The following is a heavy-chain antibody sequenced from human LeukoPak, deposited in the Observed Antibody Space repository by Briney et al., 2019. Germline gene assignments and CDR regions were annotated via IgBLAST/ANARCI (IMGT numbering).Heavy chain of an antibody. D-gene: IGHD4-11*01. CDR2: IIPIFGTA. Sequence: VASVKVSCKASGGTFSSYAISWVRQAPGQGLEWMGGIIPIFGTANYAQKFQSRVTITTDESTSTAYMELSSLRSEDTAVYYCARGVPYSNYAHDDYYYYMDVWGKGTTVTVSS. V-gene: IGHV1-69*05. J-gene: IGHJ6*03. CDR1: GGTFSSYA. CDR3: ARGVPYSNYAHDDYYYYMDV.